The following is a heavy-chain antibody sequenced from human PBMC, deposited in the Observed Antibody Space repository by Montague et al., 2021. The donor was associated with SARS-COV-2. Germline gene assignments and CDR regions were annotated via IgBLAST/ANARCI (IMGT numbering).Heavy chain of an antibody. V-gene: IGHV3-48*04. CDR2: ISSSSTTI. CDR1: GFTFSSYS. CDR3: ARGGNLWDSSGYYREGYFYGMDV. J-gene: IGHJ6*02. D-gene: IGHD3-22*01. Sequence: SLRLSCAASGFTFSSYSMNWARQAPGKGLEWVSYISSSSTTIYYADSVKGRFTISRDNAKNSLYLQVNSLRAEDTVVYYCARGGNLWDSSGYYREGYFYGMDVWGQGTTVTVSS.